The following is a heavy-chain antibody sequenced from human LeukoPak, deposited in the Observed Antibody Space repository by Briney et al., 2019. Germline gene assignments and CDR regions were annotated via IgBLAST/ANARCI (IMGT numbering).Heavy chain of an antibody. V-gene: IGHV4-59*01. Sequence: AETLSLTCTVSGGSLNNDYWSWIRQPPGKGLEWIGNLDYSGITNYNPSLKSRVTMSVDTSKNQFSLKLSSVTAADKAVYYCARDAHYYGSGTYSDYFDYWGQGTLVTVSS. CDR3: ARDAHYYGSGTYSDYFDY. CDR1: GGSLNNDY. D-gene: IGHD3-10*01. J-gene: IGHJ4*02. CDR2: LDYSGIT.